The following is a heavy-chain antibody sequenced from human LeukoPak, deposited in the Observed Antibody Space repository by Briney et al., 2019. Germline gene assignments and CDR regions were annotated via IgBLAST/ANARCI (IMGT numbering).Heavy chain of an antibody. V-gene: IGHV3-53*01. Sequence: GGSLRLSRAASGLSLSTNYMSLVRQAPGEGLGWVSVIYSSGNTEYADSAQGRSTISRDTSENTVYLQINSMRADATAGYYCAIRQDDSSLGYWGQGTLVTVSS. D-gene: IGHD3-9*01. CDR3: AIRQDDSSLGY. J-gene: IGHJ4*02. CDR1: GLSLSTNY. CDR2: IYSSGNT.